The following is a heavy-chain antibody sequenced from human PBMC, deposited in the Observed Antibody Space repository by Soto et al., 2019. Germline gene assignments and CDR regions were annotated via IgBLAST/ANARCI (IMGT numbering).Heavy chain of an antibody. CDR3: ARAYSGYDPYYFDY. V-gene: IGHV4-59*01. J-gene: IGHJ4*02. D-gene: IGHD5-12*01. Sequence: PSETLSLTCTVSGGSISSYYWSWIRQPPGKGLEWIGYIYYNGSTNYNPSHKSRVTISVDTSKNQFSLKMSSETAVDTAVYYCARAYSGYDPYYFDYWGQGTLVTVSS. CDR1: GGSISSYY. CDR2: IYYNGST.